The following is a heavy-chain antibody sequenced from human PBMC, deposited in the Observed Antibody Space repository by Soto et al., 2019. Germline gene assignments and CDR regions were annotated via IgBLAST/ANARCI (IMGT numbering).Heavy chain of an antibody. V-gene: IGHV6-1*01. CDR3: ARDRVERPYYYYYYAMDV. CDR1: GDSVSSNSAA. CDR2: TYYRSKWYF. D-gene: IGHD1-1*01. J-gene: IGHJ6*02. Sequence: PSQTLSLTCAISGDSVSSNSAAWNWIRQSPSRGLEWLGRTYYRSKWYFDYAVSVKSRITINADTSKNHFSAQLNSVTPEDTAVYYCARDRVERPYYYYYYAMDVWGQGTTVTVSS.